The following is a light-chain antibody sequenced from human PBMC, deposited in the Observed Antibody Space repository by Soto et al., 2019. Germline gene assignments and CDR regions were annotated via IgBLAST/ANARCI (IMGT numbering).Light chain of an antibody. Sequence: EIQMTQSPSFVSESIGDRVTSTCRASQGIGSWLAWYQQVPGRAPRLLIFPASPFQSGVSSRFRGSGSGTDFTLTITSLQPEDFATYFCLQANNFPVTFGEGTKVEMK. CDR1: QGIGSW. CDR2: PAS. CDR3: LQANNFPVT. J-gene: IGKJ4*01. V-gene: IGKV1-12*01.